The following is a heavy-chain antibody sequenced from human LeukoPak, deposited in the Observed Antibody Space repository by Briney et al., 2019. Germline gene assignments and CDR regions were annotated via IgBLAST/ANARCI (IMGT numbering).Heavy chain of an antibody. CDR3: AREYYYDSSGYGENAFDI. D-gene: IGHD3-22*01. CDR2: IKQDGSEK. Sequence: GGSLRLSCAASGFTFRSYEMNWVRQAPGKGLEWVANIKQDGSEKYYSDSVNGRFTISRDNAKTSHYLQMNSLRAEDTAVYYCAREYYYDSSGYGENAFDIWGQGTMVTVSS. CDR1: GFTFRSYE. J-gene: IGHJ3*02. V-gene: IGHV3-7*01.